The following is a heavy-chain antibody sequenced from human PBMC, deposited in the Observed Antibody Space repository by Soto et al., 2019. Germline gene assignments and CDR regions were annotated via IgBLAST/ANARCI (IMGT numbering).Heavy chain of an antibody. J-gene: IGHJ4*02. CDR3: ARYDFWSGNGPYYFDY. V-gene: IGHV1-69*13. CDR2: IIPIFGTA. CDR1: GGTFSSYA. D-gene: IGHD3-3*01. Sequence: EASVKVSCKASGGTFSSYAISWVRQAPGQGLEWMGGIIPIFGTANYAQKFQGRVTITADESTSTAYMELSSLRSEDTAVYYCARYDFWSGNGPYYFDYWGQGTLVTVSS.